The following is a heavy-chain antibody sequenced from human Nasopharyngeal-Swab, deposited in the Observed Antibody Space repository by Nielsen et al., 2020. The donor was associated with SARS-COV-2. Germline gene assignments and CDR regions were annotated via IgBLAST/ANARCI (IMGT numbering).Heavy chain of an antibody. D-gene: IGHD3-22*01. CDR3: ARRSYYYDSSGYLKAWGYFDY. J-gene: IGHJ4*02. CDR2: IYYSGST. V-gene: IGHV4-39*01. Sequence: SETLSLTCTVSGGSISSSSYYWGWIRQPPGKGLEWIGSIYYSGSTYYNPSLKSRVTISVDTSKNQFSLKLSSVTAADTAVYYCARRSYYYDSSGYLKAWGYFDYWGQGTLVTVSS. CDR1: GGSISSSSYY.